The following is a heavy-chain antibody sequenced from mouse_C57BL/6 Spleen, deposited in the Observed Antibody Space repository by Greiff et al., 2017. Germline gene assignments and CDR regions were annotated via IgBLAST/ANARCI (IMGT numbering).Heavy chain of an antibody. CDR1: GFTFSSYG. J-gene: IGHJ2*01. Sequence: DVHLVESGGDLVKPGGSLKLSCAASGFTFSSYGMSWVRQTPDKRLEWVATISSGGSYTYSPDSVKGRFTISRDNPKNTLYLQMSSLTSEDTAMYYCARQRALFYFDYWGQGTTLTVSS. D-gene: IGHD3-1*01. CDR2: ISSGGSYT. CDR3: ARQRALFYFDY. V-gene: IGHV5-6*01.